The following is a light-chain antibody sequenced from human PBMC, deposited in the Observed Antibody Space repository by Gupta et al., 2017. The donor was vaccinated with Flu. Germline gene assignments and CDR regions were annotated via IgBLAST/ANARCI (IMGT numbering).Light chain of an antibody. CDR1: QSVSSSY. J-gene: IGKJ1*01. Sequence: GTLSLSPGERATLSCRASQSVSSSYLAWYQQKPGQAPRLLIYGASSRATGIPDRFSGSGSGTDFTLTISRLEPEDFAVYYCQQYGSSPRTFGQGTKVESK. CDR3: QQYGSSPRT. CDR2: GAS. V-gene: IGKV3-20*01.